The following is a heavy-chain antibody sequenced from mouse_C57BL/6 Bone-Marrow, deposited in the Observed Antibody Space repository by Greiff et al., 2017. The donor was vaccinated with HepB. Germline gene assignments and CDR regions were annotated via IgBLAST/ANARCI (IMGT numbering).Heavy chain of an antibody. CDR3: ASTMVTTEYAMDY. D-gene: IGHD2-2*01. CDR1: GFNIKNTY. J-gene: IGHJ4*01. V-gene: IGHV14-3*01. Sequence: VQLKQSVAELVRPGASVKLSCTASGFNIKNTYMHWVKQRPEQGLEWIGRIDPANGNTKYAPKFQGKATITADTSSNTAYLQLSSLTSEDTAIYYCASTMVTTEYAMDYWGQGTSVTVSS. CDR2: IDPANGNT.